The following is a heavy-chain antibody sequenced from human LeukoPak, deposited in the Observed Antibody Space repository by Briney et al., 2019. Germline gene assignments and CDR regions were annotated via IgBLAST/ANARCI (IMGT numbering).Heavy chain of an antibody. J-gene: IGHJ6*02. CDR1: GYTFTGYY. CDR2: INPNSGGT. Sequence: ASVKVSCKASGYTFTGYYMHWVRQAPGQGLEWMGWINPNSGGTNYAQKFQGRVTMTRGTSISTAYMELSRLRSDDTAVYYCARDSYGDYPYYYYGMDVWGQGTLVTVSS. CDR3: ARDSYGDYPYYYYGMDV. D-gene: IGHD4-17*01. V-gene: IGHV1-2*02.